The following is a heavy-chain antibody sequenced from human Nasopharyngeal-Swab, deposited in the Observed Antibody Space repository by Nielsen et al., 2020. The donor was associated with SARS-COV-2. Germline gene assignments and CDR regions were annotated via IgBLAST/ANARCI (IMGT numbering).Heavy chain of an antibody. D-gene: IGHD5-24*01. CDR3: ARSRGRDGYNYAFDI. Sequence: WIRQPPGKGLEWVSAISGSGGSTYYADSVKGRFTISRDNSKNTLYLQMNSLRAEDTAVYYCARSRGRDGYNYAFDIWGQGTMVTVSS. J-gene: IGHJ3*02. V-gene: IGHV3-23*01. CDR2: ISGSGGST.